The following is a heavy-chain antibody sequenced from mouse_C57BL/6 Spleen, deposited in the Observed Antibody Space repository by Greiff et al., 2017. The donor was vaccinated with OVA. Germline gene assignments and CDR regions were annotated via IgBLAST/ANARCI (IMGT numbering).Heavy chain of an antibody. D-gene: IGHD1-1*01. Sequence: EVKLQESGGGLVKPGGSLKLSCAASGFTFSDYGMHWVRQAPEKGLEWVAYISSGSSTIYYADTVKGRFTISRDNAKNTLFLQMTSLRSEDTAMYYCGRRYGSSIYYYAMDYWGQGTSVTVSS. CDR2: ISSGSSTI. V-gene: IGHV5-17*01. CDR1: GFTFSDYG. J-gene: IGHJ4*01. CDR3: GRRYGSSIYYYAMDY.